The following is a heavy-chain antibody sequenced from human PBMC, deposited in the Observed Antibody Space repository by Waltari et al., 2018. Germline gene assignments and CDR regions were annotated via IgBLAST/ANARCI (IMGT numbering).Heavy chain of an antibody. D-gene: IGHD5-12*01. CDR3: ARDKVYSGYDHPVGYYYMDV. J-gene: IGHJ6*03. Sequence: QVQLQESGPGLVKPSETLSLTCTVSGGSISSYYWSWIRQPAGKGLEWIGRIYTSGSTNYNPSLKSRVTMSVDTSKNQFSLKLSSVTAADTAVYYCARDKVYSGYDHPVGYYYMDVWGQGTLVTVSS. CDR2: IYTSGST. V-gene: IGHV4-4*07. CDR1: GGSISSYY.